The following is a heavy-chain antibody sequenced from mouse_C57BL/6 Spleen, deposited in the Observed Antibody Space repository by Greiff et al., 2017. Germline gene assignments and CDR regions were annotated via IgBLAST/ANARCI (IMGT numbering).Heavy chain of an antibody. CDR3: ARSLSIYYGNSYYFDY. CDR1: GFSLSTSGMG. D-gene: IGHD2-1*01. Sequence: QVTLKECGPGILQSSQTLSLTCSFSGFSLSTSGMGVSWIRQPSGKGLEWLAHIYWDDDKRYNPSLKSRLTISKDTSRNQVFLKITSVDTADTATYYCARSLSIYYGNSYYFDYWGQGTTLTVSS. J-gene: IGHJ2*01. CDR2: IYWDDDK. V-gene: IGHV8-12*01.